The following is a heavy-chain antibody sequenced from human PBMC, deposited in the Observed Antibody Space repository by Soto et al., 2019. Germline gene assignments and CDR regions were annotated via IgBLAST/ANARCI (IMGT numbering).Heavy chain of an antibody. J-gene: IGHJ6*03. V-gene: IGHV4-34*01. CDR2: INHSGST. D-gene: IGHD2-15*01. CDR3: ARGQAQQLLQSFHYYMDV. Sequence: PSETLSLTCAVYGGSFSGYYWSWIRQPPGKGLEWIGEINHSGSTNYNPSLKSRVTISVDTSKNQFSLKLSSVTAADTAVYYCARGQAQQLLQSFHYYMDVWGKGTTVTVSS. CDR1: GGSFSGYY.